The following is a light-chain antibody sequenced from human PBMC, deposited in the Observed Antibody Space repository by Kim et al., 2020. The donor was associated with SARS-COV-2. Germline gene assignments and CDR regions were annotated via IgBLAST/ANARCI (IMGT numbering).Light chain of an antibody. Sequence: SHGERANLSCMARQSVSSNYLALYQQKSGQAPRRLFYDASIRATGIPDRFSGSGSGTDFTLTISRLEPEDFAVYFCQQCGSSFQTFGQGTKVDIK. CDR1: QSVSSNY. CDR3: QQCGSSFQT. CDR2: DAS. J-gene: IGKJ1*01. V-gene: IGKV3-20*01.